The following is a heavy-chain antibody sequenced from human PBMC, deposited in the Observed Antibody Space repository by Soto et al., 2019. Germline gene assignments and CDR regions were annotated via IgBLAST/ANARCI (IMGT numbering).Heavy chain of an antibody. V-gene: IGHV5-51*01. J-gene: IGHJ3*02. CDR1: GYSFTSYW. CDR2: IYPGDSDT. D-gene: IGHD6-6*01. CDR3: AARPYSSSPDDAFDI. Sequence: GESLKISCKGSGYSFTSYWIGWVRQMPGKGLEWMGIIYPGDSDTRYSPSFQGQVTISADKSISTAYLQWSSLKASDTAMYYCAARPYSSSPDDAFDIWGQRSMVTGSS.